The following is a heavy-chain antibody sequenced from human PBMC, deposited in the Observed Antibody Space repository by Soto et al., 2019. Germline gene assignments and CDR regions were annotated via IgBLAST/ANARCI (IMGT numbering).Heavy chain of an antibody. CDR2: INAGNGNT. CDR1: GYTFTSYA. D-gene: IGHD3-10*01. J-gene: IGHJ4*02. Sequence: QVPLVQSGAEVKKPGASVKVSCKASGYTFTSYAMHWVRQAPGQRLEWMGWINAGNGNTKYSQKFQGRVTITRDTSASTAYMELSSLRSEDTAVYYCARGGAYESGSYYNYYFDYWGQGTLVTVSS. V-gene: IGHV1-3*01. CDR3: ARGGAYESGSYYNYYFDY.